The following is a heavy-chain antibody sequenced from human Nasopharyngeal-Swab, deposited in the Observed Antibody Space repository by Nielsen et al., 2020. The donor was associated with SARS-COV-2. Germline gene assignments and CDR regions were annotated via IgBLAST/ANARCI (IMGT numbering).Heavy chain of an antibody. D-gene: IGHD6-13*01. CDR1: GFTFSSYA. J-gene: IGHJ6*02. CDR3: AKDVSGSTWADYYYYGMDV. Sequence: GESLKIFCAASGFTFSSYAMSWVRQAPGKGLEWVSAISGSGNSPYYADSVKGRFTISRDNSKNTLYLQMNSLRAEDTALYYCAKDVSGSTWADYYYYGMDVWGQGTTVTVSS. V-gene: IGHV3-23*01. CDR2: ISGSGNSP.